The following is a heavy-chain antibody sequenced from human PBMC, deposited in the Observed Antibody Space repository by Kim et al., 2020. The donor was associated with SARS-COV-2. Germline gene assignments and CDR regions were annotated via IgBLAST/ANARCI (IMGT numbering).Heavy chain of an antibody. CDR1: GFTFSSYA. CDR3: AKGNPRMYYDILTGYDY. D-gene: IGHD3-9*01. Sequence: GGSLRLSCAASGFTFSSYAMSWVRQAPGKGLEWVSAISGSGGSPYYADSVKGRFTISRDNSKNTLYLQMNSLRAEDTAVYYCAKGNPRMYYDILTGYDYWGQGTLVTVSS. CDR2: ISGSGGSP. V-gene: IGHV3-23*01. J-gene: IGHJ4*02.